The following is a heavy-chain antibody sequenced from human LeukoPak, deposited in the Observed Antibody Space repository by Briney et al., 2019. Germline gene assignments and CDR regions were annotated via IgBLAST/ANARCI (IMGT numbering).Heavy chain of an antibody. J-gene: IGHJ6*02. CDR3: ARTGYSSSWYDYYYYGMDV. Sequence: SGGPLRPSCAAPGFTFSSYWMSWVRQAPGKVLEWVATTKQDGSEKYCVDSVKGRFTSSRDNAKNSLYLQMTSLRAEDTAVYYCARTGYSSSWYDYYYYGMDVWGQGTTVTVSS. CDR2: TKQDGSEK. V-gene: IGHV3-7*02. CDR1: GFTFSSYW. D-gene: IGHD6-13*01.